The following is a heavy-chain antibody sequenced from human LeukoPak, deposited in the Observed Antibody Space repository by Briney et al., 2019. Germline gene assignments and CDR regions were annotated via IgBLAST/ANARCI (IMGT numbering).Heavy chain of an antibody. J-gene: IGHJ4*02. CDR1: GVMYSRYV. CDR2: ISSSGGNT. CDR3: AKVHLSYYFDY. V-gene: IGHV3-23*01. D-gene: IGHD6-6*01. Sequence: PGGSLRLLYGSSGVMYSRYVVLGGRRAPEKGMEWVSAISSSGGNTYYADSVKGRFTISRDNSKNTLYLEMNSLRAEDTAVYYCAKVHLSYYFDYWGQGTLVTVSS.